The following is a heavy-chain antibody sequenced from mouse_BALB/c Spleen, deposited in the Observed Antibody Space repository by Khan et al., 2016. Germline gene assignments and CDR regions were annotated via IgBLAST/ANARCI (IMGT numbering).Heavy chain of an antibody. CDR2: IDPANGNS. J-gene: IGHJ1*01. CDR3: ASRPLTPRYFDV. CDR1: GFNIKDTN. Sequence: VQLQQSGAELVKPGASVKLSCTASGFNIKDTNMHWVKRRPEQGLEWIGKIDPANGNSNFDPKFQGKATITADTSSNTAYLQLSSLTSEGTAVYYCASRPLTPRYFDVWGAGTTVTVSS. V-gene: IGHV14-3*02.